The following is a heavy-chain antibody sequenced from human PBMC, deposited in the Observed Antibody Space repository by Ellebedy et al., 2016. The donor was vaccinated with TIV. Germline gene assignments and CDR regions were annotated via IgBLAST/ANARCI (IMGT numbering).Heavy chain of an antibody. CDR1: GFTVSGYW. V-gene: IGHV3-74*01. J-gene: IGHJ4*02. CDR3: ARESVRYFDWDS. Sequence: GESLKISCAASGFTVSGYWMHWVRQAPGEGLVWLSRINTDGSSKSYAGLVEGRFTTSRDNAKKTLYLEMSGLRVEDTAVYYCARESVRYFDWDSWGQGTLVTV. CDR2: INTDGSSK. D-gene: IGHD3-9*01.